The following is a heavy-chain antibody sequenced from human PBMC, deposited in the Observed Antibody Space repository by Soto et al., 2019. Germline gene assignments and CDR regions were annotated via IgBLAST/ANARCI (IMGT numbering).Heavy chain of an antibody. CDR3: TRDAPGERPYYFYYYGRDV. J-gene: IGHJ6*02. CDR1: GLSVSTNF. Sequence: QLVESGGGLIQPGESLKLSCAASGLSVSTNFMSWVRQAPGKGLEWLAVIYSGGKTFYADSVKGRFTISKDNSKNTLSLQMNSLRAEDTAVYYCTRDAPGERPYYFYYYGRDVWGQGTTVTVSS. CDR2: IYSGGKT. V-gene: IGHV3-53*01.